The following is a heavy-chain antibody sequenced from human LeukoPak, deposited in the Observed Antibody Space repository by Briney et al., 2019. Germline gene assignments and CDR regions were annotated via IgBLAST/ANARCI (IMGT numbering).Heavy chain of an antibody. CDR3: ARRCSYAYGYLDY. D-gene: IGHD5-18*01. V-gene: IGHV1-2*02. J-gene: IGHJ4*02. CDR1: GYTFTGYY. CDR2: INPNSGGT. Sequence: ASVKVSCKASGYTFTGYYMHWVRQAPGQGPEWMGWINPNSGGTNYAQKFQGRVTMTRDTSISTAYMELNSLKFDDTAVYYCARRCSYAYGYLDYWGQGTLVTVSS.